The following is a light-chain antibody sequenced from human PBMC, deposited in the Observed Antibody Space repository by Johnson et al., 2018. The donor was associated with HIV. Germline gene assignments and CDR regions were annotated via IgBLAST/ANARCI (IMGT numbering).Light chain of an antibody. J-gene: IGLJ1*01. V-gene: IGLV1-51*01. Sequence: QSVLTQPPSVSAAPGQKVTISCSGSSSNVGNNYVSWFQQLPGTAPKLLIYDNNKLPSGIPDRFSGSKSGTPATLGITGLQTGDAADYYCGTWDSSLSAPRYVFGTGTKVTVL. CDR3: GTWDSSLSAPRYV. CDR1: SSNVGNNY. CDR2: DNN.